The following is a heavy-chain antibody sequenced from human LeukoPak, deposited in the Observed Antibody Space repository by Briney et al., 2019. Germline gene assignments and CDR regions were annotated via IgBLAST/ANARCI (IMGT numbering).Heavy chain of an antibody. V-gene: IGHV1-69*01. CDR3: ARVRHYYDSREFGTPKFDP. CDR2: IIPMFDTA. J-gene: IGHJ5*02. Sequence: AASVKVSCKASGGTFSSYPISWVRQAPGQGLEWMGGIIPMFDTADFAQKFQGRVTITADESTSTAYMELSSLRSEDTAVYYCARVRHYYDSREFGTPKFDPWGQGTLVTVSS. D-gene: IGHD3-22*01. CDR1: GGTFSSYP.